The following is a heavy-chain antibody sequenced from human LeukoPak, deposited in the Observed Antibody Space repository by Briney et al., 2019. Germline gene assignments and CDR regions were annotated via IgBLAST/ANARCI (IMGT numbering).Heavy chain of an antibody. CDR2: ISSSSSTI. V-gene: IGHV3-48*02. CDR1: GFTFSSYS. CDR3: ARDDYDSSGYYKALV. J-gene: IGHJ3*01. D-gene: IGHD3-22*01. Sequence: PGGSLRLSCAASGFTFSSYSMNWVRQAPGKGLEWVSSISSSSSTIYYADSVKGRFTISRDNAKNSLYLQMNSLRDEDTAVYYCARDDYDSSGYYKALVWGQGTMVTVSS.